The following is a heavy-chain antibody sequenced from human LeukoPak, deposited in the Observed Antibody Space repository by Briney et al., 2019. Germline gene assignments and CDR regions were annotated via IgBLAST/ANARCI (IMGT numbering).Heavy chain of an antibody. CDR1: GGSISSGGYY. CDR3: ARVRCSGGSCYFAHFDY. Sequence: PSQTLSLTCTVSGGSISSGGYYWRWIRQHPGKGLEWIGYIYYSGSTYYNPSLKSRVTISVDTSKNQFSLKLSTVTAADTAVDYCARVRCSGGSCYFAHFDYWGQGTLVTVSS. CDR2: IYYSGST. J-gene: IGHJ4*02. V-gene: IGHV4-31*03. D-gene: IGHD2-15*01.